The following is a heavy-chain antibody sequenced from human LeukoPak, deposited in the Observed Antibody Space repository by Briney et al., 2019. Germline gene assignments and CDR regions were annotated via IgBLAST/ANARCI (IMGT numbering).Heavy chain of an antibody. J-gene: IGHJ4*02. V-gene: IGHV1-18*04. Sequence: ASVKVSCKASGYTFTGYYIHWVRQAPGQGLEWMGWISAYNGNTNYAQKLQGRVTMTTDTSTSTAYMELRSLRSDDTAVYYCAFTYYYDSSGYPPIYWGQGTLVTVSS. D-gene: IGHD3-22*01. CDR3: AFTYYYDSSGYPPIY. CDR2: ISAYNGNT. CDR1: GYTFTGYY.